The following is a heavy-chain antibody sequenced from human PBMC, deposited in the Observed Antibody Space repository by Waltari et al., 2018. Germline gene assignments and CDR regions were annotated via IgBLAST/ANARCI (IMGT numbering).Heavy chain of an antibody. CDR3: ARSNNFAFDY. Sequence: EVQLVESGGYLVQPGGSLRLSCAASGFTFSKYWIHWVRQTPGKGLEWVSHIKGDGSNIKYADSVKGRFTVSSDNAKNTVYLQISSLRAEDKAVYYCARSNNFAFDYWGQGTLVTVSS. CDR1: GFTFSKYW. D-gene: IGHD1-20*01. CDR2: IKGDGSNI. J-gene: IGHJ4*02. V-gene: IGHV3-74*01.